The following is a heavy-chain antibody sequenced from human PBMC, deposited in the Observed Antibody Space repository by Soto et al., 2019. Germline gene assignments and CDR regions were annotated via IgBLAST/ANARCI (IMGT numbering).Heavy chain of an antibody. CDR2: MNPNRGNT. CDR1: GYTFTNYD. CDR3: VRLPDNVDVLTGRSGYNDY. J-gene: IGHJ4*02. V-gene: IGHV1-8*01. Sequence: QVQLVQSGAEVKKPGASVKVSCKASGYTFTNYDINWVRHATGQGLEWMGWMNPNRGNTGSAQKFQGRVTMTRDTSINTAYMELSSLRSDDTAVYYCVRLPDNVDVLTGRSGYNDYWGQGTLVTVSS. D-gene: IGHD3-9*01.